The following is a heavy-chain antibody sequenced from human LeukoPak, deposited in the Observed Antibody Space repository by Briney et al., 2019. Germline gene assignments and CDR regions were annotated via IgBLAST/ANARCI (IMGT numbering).Heavy chain of an antibody. J-gene: IGHJ3*02. Sequence: PSETLSLTCTVSGGXISSYYCSWIRQPPGKGLEWIGYIYYSGSTNYNPSLKSRVTISVDTSKNQFSLKLSSVTAADTAVYYCARPTSSGWYDAFDIWGQGTMVTVSS. CDR3: ARPTSSGWYDAFDI. CDR1: GGXISSYY. V-gene: IGHV4-59*08. CDR2: IYYSGST. D-gene: IGHD6-19*01.